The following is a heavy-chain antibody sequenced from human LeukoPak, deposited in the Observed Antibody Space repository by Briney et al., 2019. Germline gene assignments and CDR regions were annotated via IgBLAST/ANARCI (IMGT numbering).Heavy chain of an antibody. D-gene: IGHD6-25*01. CDR3: AKISSSAESNSDY. CDR2: IWPDGSKK. CDR1: GFTFSTYA. Sequence: PGRSLRLSCAASGFTFSTYAMHWVRQAPGKGLEWVAFIWPDGSKKYYADSVKGRFAISRENSKNTVYLQMNDLRPEDTALYFCAKISSSAESNSDYWGQGTLLTVSS. J-gene: IGHJ4*02. V-gene: IGHV3-33*06.